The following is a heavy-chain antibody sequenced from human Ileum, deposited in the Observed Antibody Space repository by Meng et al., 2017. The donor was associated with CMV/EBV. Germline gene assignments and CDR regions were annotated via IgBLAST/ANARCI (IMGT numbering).Heavy chain of an antibody. V-gene: IGHV4-39*01. CDR1: GGSISSSSYY. J-gene: IGHJ6*02. Sequence: GGSISSSSYYWGWIRPPPGKGLEWIGSIYYSGSTYYNPSLKSRVTISVDTSKNQFSLKLSSVTAADTAVYYCARQPTYYYYYGMDVWGQGTTVTVSS. CDR2: IYYSGST. CDR3: ARQPTYYYYYGMDV.